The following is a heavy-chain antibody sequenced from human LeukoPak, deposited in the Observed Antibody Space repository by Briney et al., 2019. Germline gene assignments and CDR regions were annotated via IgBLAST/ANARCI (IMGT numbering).Heavy chain of an antibody. CDR1: GFTVSSNY. D-gene: IGHD2-2*01. V-gene: IGHV3-66*01. CDR3: ARGSTGYCSSTSCEDY. Sequence: PGGSLRLSCAASGFTVSSNYMSWVRQAPGKGLEWVSVIYSGGSTYYADSVKGRSTISRDNAKNSLYLQMNSLRAGDTAVYYCARGSTGYCSSTSCEDYWGQGTLVTVSS. J-gene: IGHJ4*02. CDR2: IYSGGST.